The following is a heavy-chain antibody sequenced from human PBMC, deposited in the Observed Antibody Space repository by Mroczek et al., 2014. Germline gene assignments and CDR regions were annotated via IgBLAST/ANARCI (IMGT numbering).Heavy chain of an antibody. V-gene: IGHV4-34*01. CDR2: INHSGST. D-gene: IGHD3-22*01. CDR1: GGSFSGYY. J-gene: IGHJ4*02. CDR3: ARRQRITMIVVGGPYDY. Sequence: QVQLQESGAGLLKPSETLSLTCAVYGGSFSGYYWSWIRQPPGKGLEWIGEINHSGSTNYNPSLKSRVTISVDTSKNQFSLKLSSVTAADTAVYYCARRQRITMIVVGGPYDYWGQGTLVTVSS.